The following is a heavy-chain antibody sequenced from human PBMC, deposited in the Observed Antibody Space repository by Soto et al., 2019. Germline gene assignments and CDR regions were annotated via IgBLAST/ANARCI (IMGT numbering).Heavy chain of an antibody. CDR2: IYYSGST. CDR3: ARDRRQQLASPTYWFDP. D-gene: IGHD6-13*01. CDR1: GGSISSGGYY. Sequence: TSETLSLTCTVSGGSISSGGYYWSWIRQHPGKGLEWIGYIYYSGSTYYNPSLKSRVTISVDTSKNQFSLKLSSVTAADTAVYYCARDRRQQLASPTYWFDPWGQGTLVTVSS. J-gene: IGHJ5*02. V-gene: IGHV4-31*03.